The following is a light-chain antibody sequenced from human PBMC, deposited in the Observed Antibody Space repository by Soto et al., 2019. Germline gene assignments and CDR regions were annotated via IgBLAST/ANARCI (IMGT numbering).Light chain of an antibody. Sequence: DIQMTQSPSSLSASVGDRVTITCRASQGISTYLNWYQQRPGKAPKLLIYAASSLQSGVPSRFSGSGSGTDFTLTISSLQPEDVATYHCQQSYSTPRTLGQGTKVDIK. CDR1: QGISTY. V-gene: IGKV1-39*01. CDR3: QQSYSTPRT. J-gene: IGKJ1*01. CDR2: AAS.